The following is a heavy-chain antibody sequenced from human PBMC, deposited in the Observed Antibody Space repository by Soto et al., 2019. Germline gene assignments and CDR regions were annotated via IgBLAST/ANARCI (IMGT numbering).Heavy chain of an antibody. D-gene: IGHD6-19*01. CDR2: ISYEGTNK. V-gene: IGHV3-30-3*01. CDR3: VAAEQWLAAPFDY. J-gene: IGHJ4*02. Sequence: QVQLVESGGGVGQPGTSLRLSCSASGFTFSRYVMHWVRQAPGKGLDWVTLISYEGTNKKYAESVKGRFTISRDNSKNTVSLQMNTLRAEDTAVYYCVAAEQWLAAPFDYWGQGTLVTVSS. CDR1: GFTFSRYV.